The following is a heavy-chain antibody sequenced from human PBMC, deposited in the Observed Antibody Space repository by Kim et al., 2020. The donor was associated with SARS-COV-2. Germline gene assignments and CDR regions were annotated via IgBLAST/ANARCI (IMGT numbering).Heavy chain of an antibody. CDR1: GFTFSSYG. CDR2: IWYDGSNK. V-gene: IGHV3-33*01. CDR3: ARKSGYSGYDPGDY. D-gene: IGHD5-12*01. Sequence: GGSLRLSCAASGFTFSSYGMHWVRQAPGKGLEWVAVIWYDGSNKYYADSVKGRFTISRDNSKNTLYLQMNSLRAEDTAVYYCARKSGYSGYDPGDYWGQGTPVTVSS. J-gene: IGHJ4*02.